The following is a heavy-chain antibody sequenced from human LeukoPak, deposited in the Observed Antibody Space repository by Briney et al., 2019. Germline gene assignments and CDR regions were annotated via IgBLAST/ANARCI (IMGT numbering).Heavy chain of an antibody. V-gene: IGHV1-2*02. CDR3: ARDNSVEDTAWWFDP. CDR1: GYTFTGYY. CDR2: INPNSGGT. J-gene: IGHJ5*02. Sequence: GASVKVSCKASGYTFTGYYMHWVRQAPGQGLEWMGWINPNSGGTNYALKFQGRVTMTRDTSTSTDYMELSSLRSEDTAVYYCARDNSVEDTAWWFDPWGQGTLVTVSS. D-gene: IGHD4-23*01.